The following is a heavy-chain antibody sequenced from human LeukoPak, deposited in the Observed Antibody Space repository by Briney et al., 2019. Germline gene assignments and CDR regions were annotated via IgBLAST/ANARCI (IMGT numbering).Heavy chain of an antibody. CDR3: ARDGDVRGYSYGLHYFDY. V-gene: IGHV3-33*01. CDR1: GFTFSSYG. D-gene: IGHD5-18*01. J-gene: IGHJ4*02. Sequence: GRSLRLSCAASGFTFSSYGMHWVRQAPGKGLEWVAVIWYDGSNKYYADSVKGRFTISRDNSKNTLYLQMNSLRAEDTAVYYCARDGDVRGYSYGLHYFDYWGQGTLVAVSS. CDR2: IWYDGSNK.